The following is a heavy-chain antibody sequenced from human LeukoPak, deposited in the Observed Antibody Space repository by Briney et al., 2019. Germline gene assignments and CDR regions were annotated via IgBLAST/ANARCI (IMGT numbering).Heavy chain of an antibody. V-gene: IGHV3-64*01. Sequence: GGSLRLSCAASGFTFSSYAMHWVRQAPGKGLEYVSAISSNGGSTYYANSVKGRFTISRDNSKNTLYLQMGSLRAEDMAVYYCARDLGYGGYVLDYWGQGTLVTVSS. CDR1: GFTFSSYA. D-gene: IGHD4-17*01. CDR2: ISSNGGST. J-gene: IGHJ4*02. CDR3: ARDLGYGGYVLDY.